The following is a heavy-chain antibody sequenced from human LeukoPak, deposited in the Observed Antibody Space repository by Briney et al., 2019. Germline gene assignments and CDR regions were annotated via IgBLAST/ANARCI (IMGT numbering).Heavy chain of an antibody. CDR1: GFTFSSYW. CDR2: INSDGSST. CDR3: ARDTTYDILTGYYSPDAFDI. V-gene: IGHV3-74*01. J-gene: IGHJ3*02. D-gene: IGHD3-9*01. Sequence: PGGSLRLSCAASGFTFSSYWMHWVRQAPGKGLVWVSRINSDGSSTSYADSVKGRFTISRDNAKNTLYLQMNSLRAEDTAVYYCARDTTYDILTGYYSPDAFDIWGQGTMVTVSS.